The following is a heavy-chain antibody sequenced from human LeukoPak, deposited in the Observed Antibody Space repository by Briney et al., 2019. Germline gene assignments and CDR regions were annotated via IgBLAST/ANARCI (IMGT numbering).Heavy chain of an antibody. CDR1: GGSISSSNW. CDR2: IYHSGST. D-gene: IGHD6-19*01. V-gene: IGHV4-4*02. CDR3: ARGRRAVADY. Sequence: SETLSLTCAVSGGSISSSNWWSWVRQPPGKGLEWIGEIYHSGSTNYDPSLKSRVTISVDTSKNQFSLKLSSVTAADTAVYYCARGRRAVADYWGQGTLVTVSS. J-gene: IGHJ4*02.